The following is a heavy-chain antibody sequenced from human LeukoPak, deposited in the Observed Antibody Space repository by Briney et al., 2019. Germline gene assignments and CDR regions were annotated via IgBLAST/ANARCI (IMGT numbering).Heavy chain of an antibody. Sequence: SETLSLTCIVSGYSISSAYYWGWIRQPPGKGLEWIGSIYHSESTYYNPSLKSRVTISLDTSKNQFSLKLSSVTAADTAVYYCARGDDILTGYYPTYYFDYWGQGTLVTVSS. V-gene: IGHV4-38-2*02. CDR2: IYHSEST. D-gene: IGHD3-9*01. CDR1: GYSISSAYY. CDR3: ARGDDILTGYYPTYYFDY. J-gene: IGHJ4*02.